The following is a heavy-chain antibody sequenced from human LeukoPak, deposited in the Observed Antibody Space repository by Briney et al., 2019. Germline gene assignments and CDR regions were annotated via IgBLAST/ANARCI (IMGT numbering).Heavy chain of an antibody. J-gene: IGHJ4*02. CDR1: GGSISSSSYY. CDR2: INHSGST. V-gene: IGHV4-39*07. D-gene: IGHD3-3*01. CDR3: ASTYYDFWSGYSPQGLFDY. Sequence: SETLSLTCTVSGGSISSSSYYWGWIRQPPGKGLEWIGEINHSGSTNYNPSLKSRVTISVDTSKNQFSLKLSSVTAADTAVYYCASTYYDFWSGYSPQGLFDYWGQGSLVTVSS.